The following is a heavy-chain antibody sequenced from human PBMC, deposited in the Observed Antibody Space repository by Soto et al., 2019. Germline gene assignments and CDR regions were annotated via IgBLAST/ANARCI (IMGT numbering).Heavy chain of an antibody. CDR1: GFTFSSYA. D-gene: IGHD3-22*01. CDR2: ISYDGSNK. Sequence: QVQLVESGGGVVQPGRSLRLSCAASGFTFSSYAMHWVRQAPGKGLEWVAVISYDGSNKYYADSVKGRFTISRDNSKNTLYLQMNSLRAEDTAAYYCARDVEPNYYDSSGYLLGICGQGTMVTVSS. CDR3: ARDVEPNYYDSSGYLLGI. J-gene: IGHJ3*02. V-gene: IGHV3-30-3*01.